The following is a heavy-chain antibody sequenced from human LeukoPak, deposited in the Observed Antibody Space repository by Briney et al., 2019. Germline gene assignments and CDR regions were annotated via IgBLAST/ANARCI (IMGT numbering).Heavy chain of an antibody. J-gene: IGHJ6*03. D-gene: IGHD1-26*01. Sequence: GRSLRLSCAASGFTFSDYAMHWVRQAPGKGLEWVAVISCDGSNKYYADSVKGRFTISRDNSKNTLYLQMNSLRAEDAAVYYCASNIVGATPWVYYYYMDVWGKGTTVTVSS. CDR1: GFTFSDYA. CDR3: ASNIVGATPWVYYYYMDV. CDR2: ISCDGSNK. V-gene: IGHV3-30*04.